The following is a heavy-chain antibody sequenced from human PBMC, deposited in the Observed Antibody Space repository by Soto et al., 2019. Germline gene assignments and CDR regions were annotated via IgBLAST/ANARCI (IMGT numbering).Heavy chain of an antibody. J-gene: IGHJ4*02. CDR3: AKDPRHIVATTRFDY. D-gene: IGHD5-12*01. CDR1: GFTFSSYA. CDR2: ISGSGGST. V-gene: IGHV3-23*01. Sequence: GGSLRLSCAASGFTFSSYAMSWVRQAPGKGLEWVPAISGSGGSTYYADSVKGRFTISRDNSKNTLYLQMNSLRAEDTAVYYCAKDPRHIVATTRFDYWGQGTLVTVSS.